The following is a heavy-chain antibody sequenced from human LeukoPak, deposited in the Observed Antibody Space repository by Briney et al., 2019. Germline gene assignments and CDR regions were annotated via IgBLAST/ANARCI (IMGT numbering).Heavy chain of an antibody. V-gene: IGHV3-30*18. J-gene: IGHJ4*02. Sequence: GGSLRLSCAASGSAFSSYGIHWVRQAPGKGLEWVAVISYDGSNKFYADSVKGRFTISRDNSKNTLYLQMNSLRVEDTAVYYCAKVSGAYSADYWGQGTLVTVSS. D-gene: IGHD2-15*01. CDR2: ISYDGSNK. CDR1: GSAFSSYG. CDR3: AKVSGAYSADY.